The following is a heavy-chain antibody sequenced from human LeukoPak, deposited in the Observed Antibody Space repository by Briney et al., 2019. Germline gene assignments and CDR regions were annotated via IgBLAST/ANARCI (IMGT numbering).Heavy chain of an antibody. CDR3: AKDLTAMVTTADAFDI. V-gene: IGHV3-30*18. D-gene: IGHD5-18*01. Sequence: GGSLRLSCAASGFTFSSYGMHWVRQAPGKGLEWVAVMSYDGSNKYYADSVKGRFTISRDNSKNTLYLQMNSLRAEDTGGYYCAKDLTAMVTTADAFDIWGQGTVVTVSS. J-gene: IGHJ3*02. CDR2: MSYDGSNK. CDR1: GFTFSSYG.